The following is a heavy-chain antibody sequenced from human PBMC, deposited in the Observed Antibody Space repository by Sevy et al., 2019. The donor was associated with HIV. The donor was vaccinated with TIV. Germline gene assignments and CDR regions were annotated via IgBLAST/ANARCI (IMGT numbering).Heavy chain of an antibody. D-gene: IGHD3-22*01. Sequence: ASVKVSCKASGGTFSSYAISWVRQAPGQGLEWMGGIIPIFGTANYAQKFQGRVTITADKSTSTAYMELSSLRSEDTPVYYCAGAYYYDSSGYYYDYWGQGTLVTVSS. V-gene: IGHV1-69*06. J-gene: IGHJ4*02. CDR2: IIPIFGTA. CDR3: AGAYYYDSSGYYYDY. CDR1: GGTFSSYA.